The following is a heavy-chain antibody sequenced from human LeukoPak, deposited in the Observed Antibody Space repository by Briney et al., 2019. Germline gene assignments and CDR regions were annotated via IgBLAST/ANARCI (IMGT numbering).Heavy chain of an antibody. CDR2: ISGSGGST. CDR1: GFTFSSYS. CDR3: AKGGYSYGYFDY. D-gene: IGHD5-18*01. J-gene: IGHJ4*02. V-gene: IGHV3-23*01. Sequence: GGSLRLSCAASGFTFSSYSMNWVRQAPGKGLEWVSAISGSGGSTYYADSVKGRFTISRDNSKNTLYLQMNSLRAVDTAVYYCAKGGYSYGYFDYWGQGTLVTVSS.